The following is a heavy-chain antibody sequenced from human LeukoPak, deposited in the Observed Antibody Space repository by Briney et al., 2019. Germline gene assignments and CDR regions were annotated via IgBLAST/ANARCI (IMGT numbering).Heavy chain of an antibody. CDR1: GFTFSSNA. J-gene: IGHJ4*02. V-gene: IGHV3-23*01. D-gene: IGHD2-21*01. CDR3: AKEALGYWGGFDS. Sequence: GGSLRLSCAASGFTFSSNAMSWVRQAPGKGLEWVTSISATGGSTNSADSVKGRFTISRDNAKNTLYLQMNSLRAEDTAVYYCAKEALGYWGGFDSWGLGTLVTVSS. CDR2: ISATGGST.